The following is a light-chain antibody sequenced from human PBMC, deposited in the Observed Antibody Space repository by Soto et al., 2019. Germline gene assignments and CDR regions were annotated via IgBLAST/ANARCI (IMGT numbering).Light chain of an antibody. CDR2: DVS. CDR1: SSDVGGYNY. CDR3: SSYTRSSTYV. Sequence: QCLLTQPAPVSGSPGQWITISCTGTSSDVGGYNYVSWYRQHPGRAPKLMIYDVSNRPSGVSNRFSGSKSGNTASLTISGLQAEDEADYYCSSYTRSSTYVFGTGTKVTVL. V-gene: IGLV2-14*01. J-gene: IGLJ1*01.